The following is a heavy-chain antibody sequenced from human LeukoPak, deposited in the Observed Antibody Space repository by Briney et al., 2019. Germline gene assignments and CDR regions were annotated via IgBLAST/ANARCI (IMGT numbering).Heavy chain of an antibody. CDR1: GFSLSNARMG. CDR2: IFSNDEK. J-gene: IGHJ4*02. D-gene: IGHD3-10*01. Sequence: SGPVLAKPTETLTLTCTVSGFSLSNARMGVSWIRQPPGKALEWLAHIFSNDEKSYSTSLKSRLTISKDTSKSQVVLTMTNMDPVDTATYYCARLAYYGPGSFPYCFDYWGQGTLVTVSS. V-gene: IGHV2-26*01. CDR3: ARLAYYGPGSFPYCFDY.